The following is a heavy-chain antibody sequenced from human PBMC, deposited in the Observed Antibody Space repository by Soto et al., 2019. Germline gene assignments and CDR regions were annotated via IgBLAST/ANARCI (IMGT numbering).Heavy chain of an antibody. CDR2: IYYSGST. V-gene: IGHV4-31*03. D-gene: IGHD6-13*01. Sequence: SETLSLTCTVSGGSISSGGYYWSWIRQHPGKGLEWIGYIYYSGSTYYNPSLKSRVTISVDTSKNQFSLKLSSVTAADTAVYYCARYSSSWYYFDYWGQGTLVT. CDR3: ARYSSSWYYFDY. J-gene: IGHJ4*02. CDR1: GGSISSGGYY.